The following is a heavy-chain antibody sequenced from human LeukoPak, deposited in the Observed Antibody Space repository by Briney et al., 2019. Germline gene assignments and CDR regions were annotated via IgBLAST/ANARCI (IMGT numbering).Heavy chain of an antibody. Sequence: PSETLSLTCTVSGGSISSSSYYWGWIRQPPGKGLEWIGSIYYSGSTYYNPSLKSRVTISVDTSKNQFSLRLSSVTAADTAVYYCARHGENYYFDSWGQGTLVTVSS. CDR3: ARHGENYYFDS. V-gene: IGHV4-39*01. D-gene: IGHD2/OR15-2a*01. J-gene: IGHJ4*02. CDR1: GGSISSSSYY. CDR2: IYYSGST.